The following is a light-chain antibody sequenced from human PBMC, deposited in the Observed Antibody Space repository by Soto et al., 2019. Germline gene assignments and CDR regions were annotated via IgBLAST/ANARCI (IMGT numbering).Light chain of an antibody. V-gene: IGKV3-15*01. Sequence: EIVMTQSPATLSVSPGERATLSCRASQTVSSNLAWYQQKPGQAPRLLIYGASTRATGIPARLSGSGSGTEFTLTISSLQSEDFAVYYCQQYTNWPFTFGPGTKVDIK. CDR1: QTVSSN. CDR2: GAS. CDR3: QQYTNWPFT. J-gene: IGKJ3*01.